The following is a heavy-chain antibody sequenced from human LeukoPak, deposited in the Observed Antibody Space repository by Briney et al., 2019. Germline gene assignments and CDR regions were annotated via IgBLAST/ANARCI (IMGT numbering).Heavy chain of an antibody. J-gene: IGHJ4*02. CDR3: ARAYSRTPGDYYFDS. CDR2: IYRNGNT. Sequence: SETLSLTCAVSGFFISSGYYWGWIRQPPGKGLEWIASIYRNGNTFYNPSLQSRVTISVDTSRNQLSLQLGSATAADTAVYYCARAYSRTPGDYYFDSWGQGTVVTVSS. D-gene: IGHD4-11*01. V-gene: IGHV4-38-2*01. CDR1: GFFISSGYY.